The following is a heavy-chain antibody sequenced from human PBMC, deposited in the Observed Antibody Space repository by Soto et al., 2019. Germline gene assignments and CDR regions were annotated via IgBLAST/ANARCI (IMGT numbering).Heavy chain of an antibody. J-gene: IGHJ4*02. Sequence: GGSLRLSCAASGFTFSSYGMHWVRQAPGKGLEWVAVIWYDGSNKYYADSVKGRFTISRDNSKNTLYLQMNSLRAEDTAVYYCARASSSWPFDYWGQGTLVTVSS. CDR3: ARASSSWPFDY. V-gene: IGHV3-33*01. D-gene: IGHD6-13*01. CDR1: GFTFSSYG. CDR2: IWYDGSNK.